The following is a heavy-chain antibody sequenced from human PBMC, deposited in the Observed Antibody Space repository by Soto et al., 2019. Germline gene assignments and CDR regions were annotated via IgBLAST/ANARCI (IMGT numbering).Heavy chain of an antibody. Sequence: PGGSLRLCCAACGFTFSSYWMHWVRQAPGKGLVWVSRISGSGGSTYYADSVKGRFTISRDNSKNTVYLQMNSLRAEDTAVYYCAKIESRFFYDSTGYYPFDYWGQGTLVTAPQ. D-gene: IGHD3-22*01. CDR2: ISGSGGST. CDR3: AKIESRFFYDSTGYYPFDY. J-gene: IGHJ4*02. V-gene: IGHV3-23*01. CDR1: GFTFSSYW.